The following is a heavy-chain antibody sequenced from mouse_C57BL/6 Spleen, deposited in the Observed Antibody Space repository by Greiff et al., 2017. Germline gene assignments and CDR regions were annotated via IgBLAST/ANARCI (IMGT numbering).Heavy chain of an antibody. J-gene: IGHJ1*03. V-gene: IGHV2-3*01. CDR3: AKHRYFDV. Sequence: VKLVESGPGLVAPSQSLSITCTVSGFSLTSYGVSWVRQPPGKGLEWRGVIWGDGSTNYHSALISRLSIRKDNSKSQVFLKLNSLHTDDTATYYCAKHRYFDVWGTGTTVTVSS. CDR2: IWGDGST. CDR1: GFSLTSYG.